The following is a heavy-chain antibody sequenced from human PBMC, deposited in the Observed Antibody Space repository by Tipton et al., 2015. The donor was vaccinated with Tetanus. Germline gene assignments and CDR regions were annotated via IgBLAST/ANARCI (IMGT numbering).Heavy chain of an antibody. Sequence: LRLSCTVSGGSISSGTFYWDWLRQPPGKPLEWIGNIYYTGTTLQNPSLKGRVTMSLDRSKNQFYLKLRSVTAEDTAVYFCSRTEVNWFDPWGQGTLVTVSS. J-gene: IGHJ5*02. CDR3: SRTEVNWFDP. CDR2: IYYTGTT. CDR1: GGSISSGTFY. V-gene: IGHV4-39*01.